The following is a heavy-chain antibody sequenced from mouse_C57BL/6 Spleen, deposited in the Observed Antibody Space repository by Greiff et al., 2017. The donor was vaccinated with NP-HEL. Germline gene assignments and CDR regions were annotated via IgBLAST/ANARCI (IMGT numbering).Heavy chain of an antibody. CDR3: ARSDTTVVAPFAY. Sequence: QVQLKQSGAELARPGASVKLSCKASGYTFTSYGISWVKQRTGQGLEWIGEIYPRSGNTYYNEKFKGKATLTADKSSSTAYMELRSLTSEDSAVYFCARSDTTVVAPFAYWGQGTLVTVSA. J-gene: IGHJ3*01. CDR2: IYPRSGNT. V-gene: IGHV1-81*01. D-gene: IGHD1-1*01. CDR1: GYTFTSYG.